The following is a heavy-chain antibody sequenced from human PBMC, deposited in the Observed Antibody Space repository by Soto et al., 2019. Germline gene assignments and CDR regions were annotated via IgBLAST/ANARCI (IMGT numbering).Heavy chain of an antibody. D-gene: IGHD3-3*02. Sequence: GASVQVSCRASGYSFFSYYIHWVRQAPGQGLEWMGRFLASGGNTFYAQRFRGRVSMTRDTSSTNTVSLELTSLTSDDTAVYYCARGGATIFGVIDSWGQGTRVTVSS. CDR3: ARGGATIFGVIDS. CDR1: GYSFFSYY. J-gene: IGHJ4*02. CDR2: FLASGGNT. V-gene: IGHV1-46*01.